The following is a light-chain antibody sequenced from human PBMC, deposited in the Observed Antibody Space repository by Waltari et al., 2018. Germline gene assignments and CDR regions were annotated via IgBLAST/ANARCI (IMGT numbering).Light chain of an antibody. Sequence: QSALTQPPSASGSPGQSVTISCTGTSRDIGDYDYVSWYQQYPGKAPKPIIYEVRKRPPGAPDRFPGSKSGNTASLTVSGLQAEDEADYYCSSYGGDNNYLFGTGTAVTVL. CDR2: EVR. J-gene: IGLJ1*01. CDR1: SRDIGDYDY. V-gene: IGLV2-8*01. CDR3: SSYGGDNNYL.